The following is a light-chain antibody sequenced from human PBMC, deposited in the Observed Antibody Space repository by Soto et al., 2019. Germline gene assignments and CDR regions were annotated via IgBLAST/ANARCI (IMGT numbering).Light chain of an antibody. CDR1: QSVSRTNY. J-gene: IGKJ1*01. V-gene: IGKV3-20*01. CDR2: RTS. CDR3: QQYGSSPT. Sequence: EILLTQSPDTLSLSPGERSTLSCRVRQSVSRTNYLAWYQQKPGQAPRLLIYRTSIRATGLPDRFSGSGSGTDFTLTISRLEPEDFAVYYCQQYGSSPTFGQGTKVDI.